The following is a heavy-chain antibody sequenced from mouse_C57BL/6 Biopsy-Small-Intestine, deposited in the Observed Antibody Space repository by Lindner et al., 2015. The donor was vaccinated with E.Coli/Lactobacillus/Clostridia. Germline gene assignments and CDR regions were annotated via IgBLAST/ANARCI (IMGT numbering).Heavy chain of an antibody. V-gene: IGHV1-15*01. CDR1: GYTFTDYE. J-gene: IGHJ1*03. CDR3: TRSDGSAYHYWYFDV. CDR2: IDPETGNT. D-gene: IGHD1-1*01. Sequence: VQLQESGAELVRPGASVTLSCKASGYTFTDYEMHWAKQTPVHGLEWIGAIDPETGNTAYNQKFKGKAILTADKSSSTAYMELRSLTSEEFAVYYCTRSDGSAYHYWYFDVWGTGTTVTVSS.